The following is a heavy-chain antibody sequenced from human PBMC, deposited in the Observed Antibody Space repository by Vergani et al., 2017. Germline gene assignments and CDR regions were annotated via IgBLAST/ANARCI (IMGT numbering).Heavy chain of an antibody. V-gene: IGHV1-8*01. Sequence: QVQLVQSGAEVKKPGASVKVSCKASGYTFTSYDINWVRQATGQGLEWMGWMNPNSGNTGYAQKFQGRVTMTRNTSISTAYMELSSLRSEDTAVYYCARGXRVTTKRIYYYMDVWGKGTTVTVSS. CDR2: MNPNSGNT. CDR3: ARGXRVTTKRIYYYMDV. D-gene: IGHD4-11*01. CDR1: GYTFTSYD. J-gene: IGHJ6*03.